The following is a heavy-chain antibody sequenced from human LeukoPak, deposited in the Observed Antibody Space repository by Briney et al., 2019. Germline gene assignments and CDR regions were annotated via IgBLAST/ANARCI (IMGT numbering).Heavy chain of an antibody. CDR2: IYSGTV. CDR3: VKVGYGSGTWGWLDP. Sequence: MASETLSLTCNGSGASISGHFWSWIRQSPGKGLECIGYIYSGTVDYNQSLQSRVTISGDTSKNSVSLNLKSVTTVDTAMYYCVKVGYGSGTWGWLDPWGQGILVTVST. J-gene: IGHJ5*02. CDR1: GASISGHF. D-gene: IGHD3-10*01. V-gene: IGHV4-59*11.